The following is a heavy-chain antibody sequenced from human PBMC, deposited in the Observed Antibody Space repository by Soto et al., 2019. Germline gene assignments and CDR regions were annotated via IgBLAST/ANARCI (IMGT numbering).Heavy chain of an antibody. D-gene: IGHD3-9*01. Sequence: GASVTVSCKDSVYTFTNHAIHCVRQAPDQSPESLGWINVANGNTEYSRNFQGRVTLTGDASADTAYMELSSLRSEDTAVYFCARDLGFDILTGYSYYYYYAMDVWDQGTTVTVSS. V-gene: IGHV1-3*01. CDR1: VYTFTNHA. CDR2: INVANGNT. J-gene: IGHJ6*02. CDR3: ARDLGFDILTGYSYYYYYAMDV.